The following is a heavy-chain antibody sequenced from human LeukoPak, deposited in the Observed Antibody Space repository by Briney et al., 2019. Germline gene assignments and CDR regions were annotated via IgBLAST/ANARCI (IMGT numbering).Heavy chain of an antibody. CDR2: IIPIFGTA. J-gene: IGHJ4*02. D-gene: IGHD3-22*01. CDR3: ASQGVYYYDSIHFDY. Sequence: SVKVSCKASGGTFSSYAISWVRQAPGQGLEWMGGIIPIFGTANYAQKFQGRVTITTDESTSTAYMELSSLRSEDTAVYYCASQGVYYYDSIHFDYWGQGTLVTVSS. V-gene: IGHV1-69*05. CDR1: GGTFSSYA.